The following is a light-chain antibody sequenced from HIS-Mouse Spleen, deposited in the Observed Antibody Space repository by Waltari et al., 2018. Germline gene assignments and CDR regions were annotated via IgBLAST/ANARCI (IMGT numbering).Light chain of an antibody. Sequence: DIQLTQSPSFLSASVGDRVTITCRASQSISSYLNWYQQKPGKAPKLLIYAASSLQSGVPSRFSGSGSGTDFTLTISSLQPEDFATYYCQQSYSTPNTFGQGAKLEIK. V-gene: IGKV1-39*01. CDR2: AAS. CDR1: QSISSY. J-gene: IGKJ2*01. CDR3: QQSYSTPNT.